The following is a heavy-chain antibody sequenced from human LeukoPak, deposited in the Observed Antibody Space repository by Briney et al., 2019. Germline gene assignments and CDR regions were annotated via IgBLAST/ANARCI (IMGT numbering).Heavy chain of an antibody. CDR2: INHSGST. V-gene: IGHV4-34*01. J-gene: IGHJ4*02. CDR1: GGSFSGYY. D-gene: IGHD6-13*01. CDR3: ARGRYSSSWYYFDY. Sequence: SETLSLTCAVYGGSFSGYYWSWIRQPPGKGLEWIGEINHSGSTNYNPSLKSRVIISVDTSKNQFSLKLSSVTAADTAVYYCARGRYSSSWYYFDYWGQGTLVTVSS.